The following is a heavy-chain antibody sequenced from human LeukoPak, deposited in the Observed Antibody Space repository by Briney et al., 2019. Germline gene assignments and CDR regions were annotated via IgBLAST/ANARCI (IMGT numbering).Heavy chain of an antibody. D-gene: IGHD6-6*01. CDR2: ISYDGSNK. J-gene: IGHJ4*02. CDR3: ARGSSIAARPPGRGY. Sequence: PGGSLRLSCAASGFTFSSYGMHWVRQAPGKGLEWVAVISYDGSNKYYADSVKGRFTISRDNAKNSLYLQMNSLRAEDTAVYYCARGSSIAARPPGRGYWGQGTLVTVSS. V-gene: IGHV3-30*03. CDR1: GFTFSSYG.